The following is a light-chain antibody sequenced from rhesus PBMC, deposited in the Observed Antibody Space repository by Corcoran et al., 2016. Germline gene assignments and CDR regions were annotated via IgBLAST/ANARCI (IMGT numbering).Light chain of an antibody. CDR2: EVS. CDR1: SSDIGGYKY. V-gene: IGLV2-32*02. CDR3: SLYAGSKNLV. Sequence: QAALTQSRSVSGSPGQSVTISCTGTSSDIGGYKYVSWYQQSPGTAPKLMIFEVSKRPSGVSDRFSGSKYGNTASLTISGLQAEDEADYYCSLYAGSKNLVFGGGTKLTVL. J-gene: IGLJ6*01.